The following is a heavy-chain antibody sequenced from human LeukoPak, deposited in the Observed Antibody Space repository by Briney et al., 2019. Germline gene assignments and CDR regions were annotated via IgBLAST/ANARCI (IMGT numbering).Heavy chain of an antibody. CDR1: GGSISSYY. CDR3: ARGPGPLQLERLEAFDI. Sequence: SETLSLTCTVSGGSISSYYWSWIRQPAGKGLEWIGRIYTSGSTNYNPSLKSRATVSVDASKNQFSLKLTSVTAADTAVYYCARGPGPLQLERLEAFDIWGQGTVVTVSS. D-gene: IGHD1-1*01. J-gene: IGHJ3*02. CDR2: IYTSGST. V-gene: IGHV4-4*07.